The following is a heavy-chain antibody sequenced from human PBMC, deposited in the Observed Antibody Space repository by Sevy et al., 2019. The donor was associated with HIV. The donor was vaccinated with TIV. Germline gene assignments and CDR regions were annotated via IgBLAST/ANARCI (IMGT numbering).Heavy chain of an antibody. CDR2: IKQDGSEK. CDR3: ATKGGSRPNYAFDT. D-gene: IGHD3-10*01. J-gene: IGHJ3*02. Sequence: GGSLRLSCAASGFSFTWYWMSWVRQTPEKGLEWVANIKQDGSEKNYVDSVKGRFTISRDNAKNSLYLQMNSLRAEDTAVYDCATKGGSRPNYAFDTWGQGTTVTVSS. CDR1: GFSFTWYW. V-gene: IGHV3-7*01.